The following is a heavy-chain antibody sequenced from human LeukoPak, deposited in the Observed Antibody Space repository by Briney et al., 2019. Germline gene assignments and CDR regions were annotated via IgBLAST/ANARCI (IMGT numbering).Heavy chain of an antibody. V-gene: IGHV1-18*01. Sequence: ASVKVSCKASGYTFTSYAISWVRQAPGQGLEWMGWISTYNTYTSYAQKFQGRVTLTTDTSTSTAYMELTSLRSDDTAVYYCARALGATSPDYWGQGTLVTVSS. CDR2: ISTYNTYT. J-gene: IGHJ4*02. CDR1: GYTFTSYA. CDR3: ARALGATSPDY. D-gene: IGHD1-26*01.